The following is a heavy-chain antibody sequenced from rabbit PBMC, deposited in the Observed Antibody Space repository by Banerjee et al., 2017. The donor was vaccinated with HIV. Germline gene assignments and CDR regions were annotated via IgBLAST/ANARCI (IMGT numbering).Heavy chain of an antibody. CDR2: INTGSAGT. Sequence: QEQLEESGGDLVKPEGSLTLTCTASGFSFSSIYWICWVRQAPGKGLEWIGCINTGSAGTAYASWAKGRFTISQTSSTTVTLQMTSLTAADTATYFCTRNGMDLWGQGTLVTVS. CDR3: TRNGMDL. J-gene: IGHJ6*01. V-gene: IGHV1S45*01. CDR1: GFSFSSIYW.